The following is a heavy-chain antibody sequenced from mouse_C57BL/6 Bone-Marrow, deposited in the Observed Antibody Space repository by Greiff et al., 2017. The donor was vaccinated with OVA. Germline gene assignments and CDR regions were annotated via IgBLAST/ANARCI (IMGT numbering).Heavy chain of an antibody. CDR3: AQIDDGNSYYLGN. CDR2: IYPRSGNT. J-gene: IGHJ2*01. D-gene: IGHD2-1*01. V-gene: IGHV1-81*01. CDR1: GYTFPSYG. Sequence: VKLMESGAELARPGASVKLSCKASGYTFPSYGISWVKQRTGQGLEWIGEIYPRSGNTYSNAKFKGKATLTADNSSSTAYMELRSLTSEDSAVYFCAQIDDGNSYYLGNWGQGATHTVAS.